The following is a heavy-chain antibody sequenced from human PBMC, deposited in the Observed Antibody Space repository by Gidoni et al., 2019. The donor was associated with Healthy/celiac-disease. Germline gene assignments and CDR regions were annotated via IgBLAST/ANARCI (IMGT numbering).Heavy chain of an antibody. V-gene: IGHV1-69*01. J-gene: IGHJ6*02. CDR1: GGTFSSYA. CDR2: IIPIFGTA. CDR3: ARNTYYYDSSGYFPPSYGMDV. D-gene: IGHD3-22*01. Sequence: QVQLVQSGAEVKKPGSSVKVSCKASGGTFSSYAISWVRQAPGQGLEWMGGIIPIFGTANYAQKCQGRVTITADESTRTAYMELSRLRSEDTAVYYCARNTYYYDSSGYFPPSYGMDVWGQGTTVTVSS.